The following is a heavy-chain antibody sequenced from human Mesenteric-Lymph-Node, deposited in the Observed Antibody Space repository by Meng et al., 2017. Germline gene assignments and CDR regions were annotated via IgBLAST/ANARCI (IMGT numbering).Heavy chain of an antibody. V-gene: IGHV3-15*01. Sequence: GESLKISCAVSGFTFNSAWMSWVRQAPGKGLEWVGRIKSKTDGGTTDYAAPVKGRFTISRDDSKNTLYLQMNSLKTEDTAVYYCTTDKEVEGYCTSTSCYPFDYWGQGILVTVSS. CDR2: IKSKTDGGTT. CDR1: GFTFNSAW. D-gene: IGHD2-2*01. J-gene: IGHJ4*02. CDR3: TTDKEVEGYCTSTSCYPFDY.